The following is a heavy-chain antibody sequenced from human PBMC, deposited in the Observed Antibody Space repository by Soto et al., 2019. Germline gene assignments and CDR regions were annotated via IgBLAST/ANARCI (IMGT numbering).Heavy chain of an antibody. CDR1: GFTFSSYA. Sequence: PGGSLRLSCAASGFTFSSYAMSWVRQAPGKGLEWVSAISGSGGSTYYADAVKGRFTISRDNSKNTLYLQMNSLRAEDTAVYYCAKDKGYCSSTSWYSPDVWGKGTTGTVSS. D-gene: IGHD2-2*01. J-gene: IGHJ6*04. V-gene: IGHV3-23*01. CDR2: ISGSGGST. CDR3: AKDKGYCSSTSWYSPDV.